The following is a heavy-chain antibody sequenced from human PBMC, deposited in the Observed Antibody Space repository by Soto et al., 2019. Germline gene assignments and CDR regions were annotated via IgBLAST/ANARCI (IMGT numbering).Heavy chain of an antibody. D-gene: IGHD2-8*01. J-gene: IGHJ6*02. CDR2: ISAYNGNT. CDR3: ARGGKYCTNDVCSFYGMDV. Sequence: QVQLVQSGAEVKKPGASVKVSCKASGYTFTSYGISWVRQAPGQGLEWMGWISAYNGNTNYAQKFQGRVTMTTDTPTSTAYMELRSLRSDDTAVYYCARGGKYCTNDVCSFYGMDVWGQGTTVTVSS. V-gene: IGHV1-18*01. CDR1: GYTFTSYG.